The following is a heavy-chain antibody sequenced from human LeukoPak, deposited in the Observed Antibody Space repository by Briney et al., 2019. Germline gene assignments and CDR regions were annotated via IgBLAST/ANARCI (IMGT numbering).Heavy chain of an antibody. J-gene: IGHJ4*02. V-gene: IGHV4-59*08. Sequence: SETLSLTCTVSGGSTSRYYWSWIRQPPGKRLEWLGYIYYSGSTTYNPSLKSRLTMSVDTSKNQISLKLISLTAADTAVYYCARLPGIAAVWCQGTLVTVSS. D-gene: IGHD6-13*01. CDR3: ARLPGIAAV. CDR1: GGSTSRYY. CDR2: IYYSGST.